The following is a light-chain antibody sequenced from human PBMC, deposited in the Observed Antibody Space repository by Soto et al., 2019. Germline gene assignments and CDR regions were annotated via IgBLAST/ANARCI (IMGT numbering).Light chain of an antibody. Sequence: EIVLTQSPGTLSLSPGERATLSCRASETVTNNFLVWYQQKPGQPPRLLITSASVRATGVPDRFSGSGSGTDFTLTVSRVEPEDFAVYYCQQCSHLPLSFGGGTKVDIK. V-gene: IGKV3-20*01. CDR3: QQCSHLPLS. J-gene: IGKJ4*01. CDR1: ETVTNNF. CDR2: SAS.